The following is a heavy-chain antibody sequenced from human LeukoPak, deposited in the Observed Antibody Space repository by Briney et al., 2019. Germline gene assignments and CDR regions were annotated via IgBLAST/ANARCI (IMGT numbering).Heavy chain of an antibody. D-gene: IGHD6-6*01. CDR2: LGTNGDS. CDR1: GFSFSTYD. J-gene: IGHJ6*02. V-gene: IGHV3-13*01. Sequence: GGSQRLSCVASGFSFSTYDMYWVRQAAGRGLEWVSALGTNGDSYYLGSVKGRFTISRDDGKNSLYLQMNSLGVEDTAVYYCTRELRGIASHYHGMDVWGQGTTVTVSS. CDR3: TRELRGIASHYHGMDV.